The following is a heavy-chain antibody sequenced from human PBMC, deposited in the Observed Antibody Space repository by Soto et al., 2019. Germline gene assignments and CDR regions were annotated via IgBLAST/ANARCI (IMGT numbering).Heavy chain of an antibody. CDR3: AREFIFDY. V-gene: IGHV1-18*01. CDR2: ISAYNGNT. Sequence: ASVKLSCKSSGYPFTSYVISWVRQAPGQGLEWMGWISAYNGNTNYAQKLQGRVTMTTDTSTSTAYMELRSLRSDDTAVYYCAREFIFDYWGQGTLVTVSS. J-gene: IGHJ4*02. CDR1: GYPFTSYV.